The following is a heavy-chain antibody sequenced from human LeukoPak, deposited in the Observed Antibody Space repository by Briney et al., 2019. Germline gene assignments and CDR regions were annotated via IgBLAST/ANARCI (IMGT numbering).Heavy chain of an antibody. D-gene: IGHD3-9*01. Sequence: GGSLRLSCAASGSTFSNAWMSWVRQAPGKGLEWVGRIKSKTDGGTTDYAAPVKGRFTISRDDSKNTLYLQMNSLKTEDTAVYYCTTVLRYFDWSPRDAFDIWGQGTMVTVSS. CDR1: GSTFSNAW. CDR2: IKSKTDGGTT. J-gene: IGHJ3*02. V-gene: IGHV3-15*01. CDR3: TTVLRYFDWSPRDAFDI.